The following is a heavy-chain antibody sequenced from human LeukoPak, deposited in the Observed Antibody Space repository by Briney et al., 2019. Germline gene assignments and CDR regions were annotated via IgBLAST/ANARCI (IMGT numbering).Heavy chain of an antibody. J-gene: IGHJ4*02. Sequence: PGGSLRLSCAASGFTFSSYSMNWVRQAPGKGLEWVSSISSSSSYIYYADSVKGRFTISRDNAKNSLYLQMNSLRAEDTAVYYCARMHYDSSGYLVVDYWGQGTLVTVSS. CDR2: ISSSSSYI. V-gene: IGHV3-21*01. CDR1: GFTFSSYS. CDR3: ARMHYDSSGYLVVDY. D-gene: IGHD3-22*01.